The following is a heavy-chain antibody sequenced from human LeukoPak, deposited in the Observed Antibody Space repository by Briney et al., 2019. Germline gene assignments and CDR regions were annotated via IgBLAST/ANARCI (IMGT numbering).Heavy chain of an antibody. D-gene: IGHD5-12*01. CDR2: IYYSGST. CDR3: AGRRRGYSGYGIDY. Sequence: SETLSLTCTVSGGSISSSSYYWGWIRQPPGKGLEWIGSIYYSGSTYYNPSLKSRVTISVDTSKNQFSLKLSSVTAADTAVYYCAGRRRGYSGYGIDYWGQGTLVTVSS. CDR1: GGSISSSSYY. V-gene: IGHV4-39*01. J-gene: IGHJ4*02.